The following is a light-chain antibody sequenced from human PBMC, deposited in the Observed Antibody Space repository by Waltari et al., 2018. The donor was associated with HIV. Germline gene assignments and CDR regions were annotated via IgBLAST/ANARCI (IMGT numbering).Light chain of an antibody. CDR1: KSVSSSH. Sequence: EIVLTQSPGTLSLSAGRRANLSCKTSKSVSSSHVAWLQQRPGQAPRLLISGASNRATDIPDRFSGSGSGTDFTLTINRLEPEDSAVYYCQHFGGSSGLTFGGGTKVEIK. V-gene: IGKV3-20*01. CDR3: QHFGGSSGLT. CDR2: GAS. J-gene: IGKJ4*01.